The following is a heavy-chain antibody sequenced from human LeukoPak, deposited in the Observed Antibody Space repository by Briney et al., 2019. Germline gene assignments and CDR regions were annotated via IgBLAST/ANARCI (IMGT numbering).Heavy chain of an antibody. CDR1: GFTFSSYS. J-gene: IGHJ3*02. D-gene: IGHD6-13*01. CDR2: ISSSSSYI. V-gene: IGHV3-21*01. Sequence: GGSLRLSCAASGFTFSSYSMNWVRQAPGKGLEWVSSISSSSSYIYYADSVKGRFTISRDNAKNSLYLQMNSLRAEDTAVYYCARATGYSSSFDAFDIWAQGTMVTVSS. CDR3: ARATGYSSSFDAFDI.